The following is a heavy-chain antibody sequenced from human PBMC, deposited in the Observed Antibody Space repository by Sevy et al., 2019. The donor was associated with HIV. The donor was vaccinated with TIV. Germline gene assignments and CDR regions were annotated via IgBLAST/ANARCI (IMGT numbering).Heavy chain of an antibody. CDR3: AAEDMTRVGGHVRVFDI. D-gene: IGHD3-10*01. J-gene: IGHJ3*02. V-gene: IGHV1-58*01. Sequence: ASVKVSCKASGLTFTNSAVQWVRQARGQRLEWIGWIVVGSDITNYAQRFHERVTITRDMSTNTAYMEVSRLRPDDTAVYYCAAEDMTRVGGHVRVFDIWGQGTMVTVSS. CDR1: GLTFTNSA. CDR2: IVVGSDIT.